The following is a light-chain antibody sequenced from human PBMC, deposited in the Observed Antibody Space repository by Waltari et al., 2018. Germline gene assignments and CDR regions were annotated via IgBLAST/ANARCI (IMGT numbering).Light chain of an antibody. CDR1: QNIDTF. CDR3: QQSFSTLPT. Sequence: DIQMTQSPSSLSASVGDRVTITCRSSQNIDTFLNWSQQKSGKAPKVLIFVASTLESGVPSRFSGSGSGTDVTLTVSSLQPEDFATYYCQQSFSTLPTFGGGTKVEI. V-gene: IGKV1-39*01. J-gene: IGKJ4*01. CDR2: VAS.